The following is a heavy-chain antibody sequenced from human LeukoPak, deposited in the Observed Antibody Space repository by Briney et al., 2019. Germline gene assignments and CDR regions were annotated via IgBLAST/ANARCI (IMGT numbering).Heavy chain of an antibody. CDR2: IRSRSSYI. CDR3: ATLRSKIAVAGTSACYI. CDR1: GFTFSSYS. V-gene: IGHV3-21*01. Sequence: GGSLRHSCSASGFTFSSYSMNWVRQAPGKGLEWVSSIRSRSSYIYYADSVKGRFTISRDKAKNSLYLQMDSLRAEDTAVYYCATLRSKIAVAGTSACYIWGQGTMVTVSS. D-gene: IGHD6-19*01. J-gene: IGHJ3*02.